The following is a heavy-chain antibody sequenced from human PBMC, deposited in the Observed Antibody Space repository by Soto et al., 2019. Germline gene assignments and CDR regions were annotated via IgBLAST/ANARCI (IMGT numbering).Heavy chain of an antibody. V-gene: IGHV3-11*01. J-gene: IGHJ6*02. CDR3: ARGGYGSGSYYAAHYYYYGMDV. D-gene: IGHD3-10*01. CDR1: GFTFSDYY. CDR2: ISSSGSTI. Sequence: GGSLRLSCAASGFTFSDYYMSWIRQAPGKGLEWVSYISSSGSTIYYADSVKGRFTISRDNAKNSLYLQMNSLRAEDTAVYYCARGGYGSGSYYAAHYYYYGMDVWGQGTTVTVSS.